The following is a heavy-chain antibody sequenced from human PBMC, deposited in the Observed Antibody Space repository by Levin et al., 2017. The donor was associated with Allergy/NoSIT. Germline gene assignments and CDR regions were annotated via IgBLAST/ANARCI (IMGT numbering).Heavy chain of an antibody. CDR1: GFTFSSYA. J-gene: IGHJ6*03. Sequence: GESLKISCSASGFTFSSYAMHWVRQAPGKGLEYVSAISSNGGSTYYADSVKGRFTISRDNSKNTLYLQMSSLRAEDTAVYYCVNSAALWFGEHHYYYYYMDVWGKGTTVTVSS. D-gene: IGHD3-10*01. V-gene: IGHV3-64D*06. CDR2: ISSNGGST. CDR3: VNSAALWFGEHHYYYYYMDV.